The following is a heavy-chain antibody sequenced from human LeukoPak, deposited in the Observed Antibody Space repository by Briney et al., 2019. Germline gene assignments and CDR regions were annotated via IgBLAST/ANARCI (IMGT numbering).Heavy chain of an antibody. CDR1: GFTFGDYA. D-gene: IGHD2-15*01. Sequence: GGSLRLSCTASGFTFGDYAMSWFRQAPGKGLEWVGFIRSKAYGGTTEYAASVKGRFTISRDDSKSIAYLQMNSLKTEDTAVYYCTGVVVAATRWGGDYWGQGTLVTVSS. CDR2: IRSKAYGGTT. CDR3: TGVVVAATRWGGDY. J-gene: IGHJ4*02. V-gene: IGHV3-49*03.